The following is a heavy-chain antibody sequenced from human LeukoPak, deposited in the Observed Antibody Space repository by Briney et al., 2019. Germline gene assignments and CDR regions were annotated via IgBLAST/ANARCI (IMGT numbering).Heavy chain of an antibody. CDR3: ARVLGYCSGGSCYESYFDY. V-gene: IGHV4-34*01. D-gene: IGHD2-15*01. Sequence: SETLSLTCAAYGGSFSGYYWSWIRQPPGKGLEWIGEINHSGSTNYNPSLKSRVTISVDTSKNQFSLKLSSVTAADTAVYYCARVLGYCSGGSCYESYFDYWGRGTLVTVSS. J-gene: IGHJ4*02. CDR2: INHSGST. CDR1: GGSFSGYY.